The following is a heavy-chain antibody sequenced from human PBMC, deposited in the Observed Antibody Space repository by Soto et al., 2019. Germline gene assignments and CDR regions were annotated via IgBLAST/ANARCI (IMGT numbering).Heavy chain of an antibody. J-gene: IGHJ2*01. Sequence: QVQLVQSGAEVTKPGSSVKVSCKASGGTFSSYAISWVRQAPGQGLEWMGGIIPIFGTANYAQKFQGRVTITADESTSTAYMELSRLRSEDTAVYDCARECTYYYDSSGYYYHWYFDLWGRGTLVTVSS. V-gene: IGHV1-69*12. CDR3: ARECTYYYDSSGYYYHWYFDL. CDR2: IIPIFGTA. D-gene: IGHD3-22*01. CDR1: GGTFSSYA.